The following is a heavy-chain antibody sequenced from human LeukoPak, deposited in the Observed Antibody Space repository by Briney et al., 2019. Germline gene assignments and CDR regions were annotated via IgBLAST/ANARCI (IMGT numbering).Heavy chain of an antibody. V-gene: IGHV1-18*01. CDR3: ARDRGSSWPSYYYYGMDV. Sequence: ASVKVSCKASGYTFTSYGISWVRQAPGQGLEWMGWISAYNGNTNYAQKLQGRVTMTTDTSTSTAYMELRGLRSDDTAVYYCARDRGSSWPSYYYYGMDVWGQGTTVTVSS. CDR1: GYTFTSYG. CDR2: ISAYNGNT. D-gene: IGHD6-13*01. J-gene: IGHJ6*02.